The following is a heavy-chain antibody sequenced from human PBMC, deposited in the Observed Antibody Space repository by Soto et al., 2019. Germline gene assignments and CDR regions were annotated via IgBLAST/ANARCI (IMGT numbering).Heavy chain of an antibody. CDR2: MNPNRGKT. Sequence: ASVKVSCKASGYTFTSYDINWVRQATGQGLEWMGWMNPNRGKTGYAQKFQGRVTMTMHNSISTAYMELSSLRSVDTAVYYGARGRGVRAAGKGGYYYYYMDVWGKGTTVTVSS. CDR3: ARGRGVRAAGKGGYYYYYMDV. J-gene: IGHJ6*03. CDR1: GYTFTSYD. D-gene: IGHD6-13*01. V-gene: IGHV1-8*01.